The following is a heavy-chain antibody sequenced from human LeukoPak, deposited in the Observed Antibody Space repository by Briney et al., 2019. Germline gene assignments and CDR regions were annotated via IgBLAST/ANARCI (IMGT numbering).Heavy chain of an antibody. CDR1: GFTFSSYA. D-gene: IGHD3-3*01. Sequence: PGGSLRLSCAASGFTFSSYAMSWVRQAPGKGLEWVSAISGSGGSTYYADSVKGRFTISRDNSKNTLYLQMNSLRAEDTAVYYCAREYYDFWGGYYAYWGQGTLVTVSS. V-gene: IGHV3-23*01. CDR2: ISGSGGST. J-gene: IGHJ4*02. CDR3: AREYYDFWGGYYAY.